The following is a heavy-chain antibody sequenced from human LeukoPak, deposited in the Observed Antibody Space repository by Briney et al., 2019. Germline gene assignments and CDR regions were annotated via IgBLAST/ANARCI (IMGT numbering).Heavy chain of an antibody. Sequence: SQTLSLTCTVSGGSISSGGYYWSWIRQPPGKGLEWIGYIYHSGSTYYNPSLKSRVTISVDRSKNQFSLKLSSVTAADTAVYYCAGDTVPAAIHYYYMDVWGKGTTVTVSS. D-gene: IGHD2-2*01. CDR3: AGDTVPAAIHYYYMDV. CDR1: GGSISSGGYY. CDR2: IYHSGST. V-gene: IGHV4-30-2*01. J-gene: IGHJ6*03.